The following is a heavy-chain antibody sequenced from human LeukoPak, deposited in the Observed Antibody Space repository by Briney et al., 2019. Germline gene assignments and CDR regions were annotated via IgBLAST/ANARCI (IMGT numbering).Heavy chain of an antibody. CDR1: GGSITSTKYS. V-gene: IGHV4-61*05. J-gene: IGHJ4*02. D-gene: IGHD5-24*01. CDR2: IYYSGST. Sequence: PSETLSLTCTVSGGSITSTKYSWGWIRQPPGKGLEWIGYIYYSGSTNYNPSLKSRVTISLDTSKNQFSLKLSSVTAADTAVYYCASARDAYNYYYFDYWGQGTLVTVSS. CDR3: ASARDAYNYYYFDY.